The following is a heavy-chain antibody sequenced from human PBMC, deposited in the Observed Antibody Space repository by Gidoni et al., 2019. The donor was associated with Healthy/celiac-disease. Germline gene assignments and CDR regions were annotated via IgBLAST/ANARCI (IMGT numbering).Heavy chain of an antibody. CDR2: LYPGDSDT. Sequence: EVQLVQSGAEVKKPGESLKISCKGSGYSFTSYCIGWVRQMPGKGLEWMGILYPGDSDTRYSPSFQGQVTISADKSISTAYLQWSSLKASDTAMYYCARQKGTRIAARPYYYYYMDVWGKGTTVTVSS. J-gene: IGHJ6*03. CDR1: GYSFTSYC. V-gene: IGHV5-51*01. CDR3: ARQKGTRIAARPYYYYYMDV. D-gene: IGHD6-6*01.